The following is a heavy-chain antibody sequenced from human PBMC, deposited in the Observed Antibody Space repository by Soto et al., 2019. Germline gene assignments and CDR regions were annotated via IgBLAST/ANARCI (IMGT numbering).Heavy chain of an antibody. J-gene: IGHJ4*02. CDR1: GFNFSTYA. V-gene: IGHV3-23*01. D-gene: IGHD6-19*01. CDR3: AKERSSGWSLDY. Sequence: EVKLLESGGGLVQPGGSLRLSCAASGFNFSTYAMNWVRQAPGKGLEWVSGISGSGDSTYYADSVKGRFTVSRDNSKNTLYLQMNSLRAEDTAVFSCAKERSSGWSLDYWGQGTLVTVSS. CDR2: ISGSGDST.